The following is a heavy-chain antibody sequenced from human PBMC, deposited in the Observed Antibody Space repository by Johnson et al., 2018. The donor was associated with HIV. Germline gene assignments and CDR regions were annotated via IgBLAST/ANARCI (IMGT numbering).Heavy chain of an antibody. D-gene: IGHD1-26*01. Sequence: QVHLVESGGGVVQPGRSLRLSCAASGFTFSSYAIHWVRQAPGKGLEWVAIISYDGSNKYYADSVKGRFTISRDNSKNTLYLQMNSLRAEDTALYYCARDRTGGSYPRAFDIWGQGTMVTVSS. CDR3: ARDRTGGSYPRAFDI. V-gene: IGHV3-30*04. CDR1: GFTFSSYA. J-gene: IGHJ3*02. CDR2: ISYDGSNK.